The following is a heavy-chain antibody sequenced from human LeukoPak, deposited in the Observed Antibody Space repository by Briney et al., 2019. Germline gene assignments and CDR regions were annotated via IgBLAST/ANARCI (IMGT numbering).Heavy chain of an antibody. Sequence: SEPLSLTCTVSGGSISSSSYYWGWIRQPPGKGLEWIGSVYYSGSTYYNPSLKSRVTISVDTSKNQFSLKLSSVTAADTAVYYCASFFPRGMDVWGQGTTDTVSS. J-gene: IGHJ6*02. V-gene: IGHV4-39*07. CDR1: GGSISSSSYY. CDR2: VYYSGST. CDR3: ASFFPRGMDV. D-gene: IGHD3-3*01.